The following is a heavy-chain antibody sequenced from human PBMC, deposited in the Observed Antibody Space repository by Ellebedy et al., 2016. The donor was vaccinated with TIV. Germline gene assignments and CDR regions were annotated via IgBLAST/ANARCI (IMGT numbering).Heavy chain of an antibody. Sequence: SETLSLTCTVSGGSISSYYWSWIRQYPGMGLEWIGYIYYSGATNYNPSLKSRVTMSIDTSKNQFSLKLSSVTAADTAVYYCARDWIVDYYGMDVWGQGTTVTVSS. CDR2: IYYSGAT. V-gene: IGHV4-59*12. D-gene: IGHD1-26*01. CDR3: ARDWIVDYYGMDV. J-gene: IGHJ6*02. CDR1: GGSISSYY.